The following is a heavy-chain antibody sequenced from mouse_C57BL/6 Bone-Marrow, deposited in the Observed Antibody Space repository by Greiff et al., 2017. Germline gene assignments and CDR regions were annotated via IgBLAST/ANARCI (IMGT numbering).Heavy chain of an antibody. J-gene: IGHJ2*01. V-gene: IGHV14-4*01. CDR1: GFNIKDDY. D-gene: IGHD1-1*01. Sequence: VQLQQSGAELVRPGASVKLSCTASGFNIKDDYMHWVKQRPEQGPEWIGWIDPENGDTEYASKFQGKATITADTSSNTAYLQLSSLTSEDTAVYYCTPDYYGSRGNYWGQGTTLTVSS. CDR3: TPDYYGSRGNY. CDR2: IDPENGDT.